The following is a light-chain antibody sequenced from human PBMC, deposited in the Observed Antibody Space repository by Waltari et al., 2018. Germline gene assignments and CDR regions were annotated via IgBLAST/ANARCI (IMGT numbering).Light chain of an antibody. Sequence: QSALTQPPSASGSPGQSVTISCTGTSSDYVSWFQHHPCKPPKRMIYEVSKRPSGVPDRFSGSKSGNTASLTVSGLQADDEAHYYCSSYADNTLVFGGGTKLTVL. CDR1: SSDY. CDR3: SSYADNTLV. J-gene: IGLJ3*02. CDR2: EVS. V-gene: IGLV2-8*01.